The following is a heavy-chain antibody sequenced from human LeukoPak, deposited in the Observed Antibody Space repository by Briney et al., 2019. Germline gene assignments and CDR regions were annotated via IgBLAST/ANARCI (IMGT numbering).Heavy chain of an antibody. D-gene: IGHD1-26*01. CDR2: VSSGGSVM. Sequence: GGSLRLSCTASGFTFSAYSVQWVRQAPGKGLEYISYVSSGGSVMYYADSVKGRFTISRDNAKKSVYLQMNSLRDEDTAIYYCVRAPDGGYDYWGQGALVTVSS. CDR1: GFTFSAYS. V-gene: IGHV3-48*02. J-gene: IGHJ4*02. CDR3: VRAPDGGYDY.